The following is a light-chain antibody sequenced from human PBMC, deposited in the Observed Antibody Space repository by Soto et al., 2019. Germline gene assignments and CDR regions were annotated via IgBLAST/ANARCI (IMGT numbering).Light chain of an antibody. CDR1: QSVSSY. CDR2: DAS. V-gene: IGKV3-11*01. J-gene: IGKJ3*01. Sequence: EIVLTQSPATLSLSPGERATLSCRASQSVSSYLAWYQQKPGQAPRLLIYDASNRATGIPARFSGSGSGTDFTLTISSLEPEDFAVYYCQRRKTFGPGTKVDI. CDR3: QRRKT.